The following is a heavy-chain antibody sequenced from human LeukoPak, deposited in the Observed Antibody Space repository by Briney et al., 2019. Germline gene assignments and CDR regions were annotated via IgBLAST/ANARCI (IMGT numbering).Heavy chain of an antibody. J-gene: IGHJ4*02. D-gene: IGHD2-15*01. CDR2: ISGSGGST. Sequence: SGGSLRLSCAASGFTFSSYGMSWVRQAPGKGLEWVSAISGSGGSTYYADCVKGRFTISRDNSRNTLYLQMNSLRAEDTAVYYCAKDAVVVVAATSFLDYWGQGTLVTVSS. V-gene: IGHV3-23*01. CDR1: GFTFSSYG. CDR3: AKDAVVVVAATSFLDY.